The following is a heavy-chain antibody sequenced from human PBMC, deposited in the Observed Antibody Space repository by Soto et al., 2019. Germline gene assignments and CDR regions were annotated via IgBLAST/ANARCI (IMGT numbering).Heavy chain of an antibody. V-gene: IGHV1-69*13. CDR3: ARVNDSSGYYYSFDY. CDR2: IIPIFGTA. CDR1: GGTFSSYA. Sequence: SVKVSSKASGGTFSSYAISWVRQAPGQGLEWMGGIIPIFGTANYAQKFQGRVTITADESTSTAYMELSSLRSEDTAVYYCARVNDSSGYYYSFDYWGQGTLVTVSS. J-gene: IGHJ4*02. D-gene: IGHD3-22*01.